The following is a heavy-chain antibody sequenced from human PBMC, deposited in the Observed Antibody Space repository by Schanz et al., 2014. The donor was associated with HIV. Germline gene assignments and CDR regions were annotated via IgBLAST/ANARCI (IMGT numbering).Heavy chain of an antibody. CDR2: IWYDGTDK. V-gene: IGHV3-33*01. Sequence: QVQLVESGGGVVQPGRSLKLSCAASGFSLSCCGMHWVRQAPGKGLEWVAVIWYDGTDKYYAGSVKGRFTISRDNSQNTMYLQMNRLRAEDTAVYYCARENPLYYYLHGGPFDIWGQGTMVTVSS. CDR3: ARENPLYYYLHGGPFDI. CDR1: GFSLSCCG. J-gene: IGHJ3*02. D-gene: IGHD3-10*01.